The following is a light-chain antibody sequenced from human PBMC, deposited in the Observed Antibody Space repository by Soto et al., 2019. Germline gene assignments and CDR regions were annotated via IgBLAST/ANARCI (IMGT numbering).Light chain of an antibody. V-gene: IGKV1-12*01. CDR1: QGIRSW. CDR2: AAS. CDR3: QQANSFPRT. J-gene: IGKJ2*02. Sequence: DIQMTQSPSSVSASVGDRVTITCRASQGIRSWLAWYQQKPGKAPKLLIYAASSLQSGVPSRFSGSGYGTDFTLTISSLQHEDFATYYCQQANSFPRTFGQGTKLEIK.